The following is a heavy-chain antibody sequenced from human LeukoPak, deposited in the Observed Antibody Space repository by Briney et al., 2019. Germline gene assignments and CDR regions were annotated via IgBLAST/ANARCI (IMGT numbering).Heavy chain of an antibody. CDR2: IYHSGST. D-gene: IGHD1-1*01. J-gene: IGHJ5*02. CDR3: ARVPERGWFDP. CDR1: GGSISSGGYY. V-gene: IGHV4-30-2*01. Sequence: SQTLSLTCTVSGGSISSGGYYWSWIRQPPGKGLEWIGYIYHSGSTYYNPSLKSRVTISVDRSKNQFSLKLSSVTAADTAVYYCARVPERGWFDPWGQGTLVTVSS.